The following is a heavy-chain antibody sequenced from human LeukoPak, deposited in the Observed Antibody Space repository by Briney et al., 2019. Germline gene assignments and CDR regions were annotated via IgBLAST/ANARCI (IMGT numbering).Heavy chain of an antibody. Sequence: ASVKVSCKASGYTFTGYYMHWVRQAPGQGLEWMGWINPNSGGTNYAQKFQGRVTMTRDTSISTAYMELSRLRSDDTAVYYCANTKGRWLLNAFDIWGQGTMVTVSS. J-gene: IGHJ3*02. CDR2: INPNSGGT. CDR3: ANTKGRWLLNAFDI. V-gene: IGHV1-2*02. CDR1: GYTFTGYY. D-gene: IGHD5-24*01.